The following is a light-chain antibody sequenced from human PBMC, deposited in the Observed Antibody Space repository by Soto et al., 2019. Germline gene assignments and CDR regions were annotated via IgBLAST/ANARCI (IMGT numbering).Light chain of an antibody. CDR3: QQYNAWPPT. J-gene: IGKJ1*01. CDR1: QSVGSS. V-gene: IGKV3-15*01. CDR2: GAS. Sequence: VLTQSPATLSVSPGEKVTLSCRTGQSVGSSLAWYQQVPGQAPRLLIYGASSRETGISDRFSGGGSGTEFVLTISDLQSEDFAVYSCQQYNAWPPTFGQGTK.